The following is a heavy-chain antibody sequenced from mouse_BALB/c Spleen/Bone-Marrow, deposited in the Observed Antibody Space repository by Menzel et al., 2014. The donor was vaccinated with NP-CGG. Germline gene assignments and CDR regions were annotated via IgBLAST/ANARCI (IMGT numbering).Heavy chain of an antibody. CDR2: INPITGYI. CDR3: ARSKYGNYVGFDY. D-gene: IGHD2-10*02. Sequence: VHLVESGAELAKPGASVQLSCKASGYTFTSYWMHWVKQRPGQGREWIGYINPITGYIEYNQKFKDKATLTADRSSSTAYMQLSSLTSEDSAVYYCARSKYGNYVGFDYWGQGTTLTVSS. CDR1: GYTFTSYW. V-gene: IGHV1-7*01. J-gene: IGHJ2*01.